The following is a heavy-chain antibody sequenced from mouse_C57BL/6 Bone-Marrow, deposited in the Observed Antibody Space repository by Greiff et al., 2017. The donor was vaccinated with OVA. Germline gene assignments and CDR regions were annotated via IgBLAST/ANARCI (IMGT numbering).Heavy chain of an antibody. J-gene: IGHJ2*01. V-gene: IGHV1-15*01. CDR3: TRSYSNYGEFYY. D-gene: IGHD2-5*01. CDR1: GYTFTDYE. Sequence: VQLQESGAELVRPGASVTLSCKASGYTFTDYEMHWVKQTPVHGLEWIGAIDPETGGTAYNQKFKGKAILTADKSSSTAYMELRSLTSEDSAVYYCTRSYSNYGEFYYWGQGTTLTVSS. CDR2: IDPETGGT.